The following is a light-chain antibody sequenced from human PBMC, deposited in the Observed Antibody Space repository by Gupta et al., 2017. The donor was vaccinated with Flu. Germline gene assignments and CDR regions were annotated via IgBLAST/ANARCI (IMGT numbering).Light chain of an antibody. V-gene: IGKV2-28*01. Sequence: DIVMTLSQLSLPVPPEEPASISCRSSQSLLHSNGYNYLDWYLQRPGQSPQLLIDLGSTRASGVPDMFSGSGSGTDFTLKISRVEAEDVGVYYCMQALQTPRTFGQGTKVEIK. CDR3: MQALQTPRT. CDR1: QSLLHSNGYNY. CDR2: LGS. J-gene: IGKJ1*01.